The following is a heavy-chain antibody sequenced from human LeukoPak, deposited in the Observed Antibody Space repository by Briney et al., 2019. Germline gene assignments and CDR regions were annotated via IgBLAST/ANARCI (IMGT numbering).Heavy chain of an antibody. Sequence: APVKVSCKASGYTFTGYYMHWVRQAPGQGLEWMGWINPNSGGTNYAQKFQGRVTMTRDTSISTAYMELSRLRSDDTAVYYCARDLAAYGSGKNWFDPWGQGTLVTVSS. CDR1: GYTFTGYY. CDR2: INPNSGGT. J-gene: IGHJ5*02. D-gene: IGHD3-10*01. V-gene: IGHV1-2*02. CDR3: ARDLAAYGSGKNWFDP.